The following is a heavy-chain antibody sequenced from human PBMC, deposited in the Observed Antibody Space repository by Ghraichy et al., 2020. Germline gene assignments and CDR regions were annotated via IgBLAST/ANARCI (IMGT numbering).Heavy chain of an antibody. CDR3: ATGKGLVIIIGGAFDI. CDR1: GFTFSSYA. D-gene: IGHD3-9*01. Sequence: GGSLRLSCAASGFTFSSYAMSWVRQAPGKGLEWVSAISGSGGSTYYADSVKGRFTISRDNSKNTLYLQMNSLRAEDTAVYYCATGKGLVIIIGGAFDIWGQGTMVTVSS. CDR2: ISGSGGST. V-gene: IGHV3-23*01. J-gene: IGHJ3*02.